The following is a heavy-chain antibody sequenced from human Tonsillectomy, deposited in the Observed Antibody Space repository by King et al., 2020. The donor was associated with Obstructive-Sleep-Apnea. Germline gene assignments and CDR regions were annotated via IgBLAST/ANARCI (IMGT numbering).Heavy chain of an antibody. CDR2: IYPGDSDT. CDR3: ARLRSSRAFDY. Sequence: VKLVESGAEVKKPGESLTISCKDSGYRFTSHWIGWVRQMPGKGLEWMGIIYPGDSDTRYSPSFQGQVTMSVDRSISTAYLQWSRLKASDSAMYYCARLRSSRAFDYWGQGTLVTVSS. V-gene: IGHV5-51*01. CDR1: GYRFTSHW. J-gene: IGHJ4*02. D-gene: IGHD1-26*01.